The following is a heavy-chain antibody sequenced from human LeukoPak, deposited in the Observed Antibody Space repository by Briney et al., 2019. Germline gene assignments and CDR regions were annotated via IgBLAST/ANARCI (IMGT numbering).Heavy chain of an antibody. CDR3: ARDGRSIAAAGY. CDR2: IAPNSGGT. J-gene: IGHJ4*02. CDR1: GYTFTGYY. D-gene: IGHD6-13*01. Sequence: ASVKVSCKTSGYTFTGYYIQWVRQAPGQGLEWMGWIAPNSGGTNYAQKFQGRVTMTRDTSISTAYMELSRLRSDDTAVYYCARDGRSIAAAGYWGQGTLVTVSS. V-gene: IGHV1-2*02.